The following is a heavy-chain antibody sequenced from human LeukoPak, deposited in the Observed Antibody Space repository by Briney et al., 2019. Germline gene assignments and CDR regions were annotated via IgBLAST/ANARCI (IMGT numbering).Heavy chain of an antibody. J-gene: IGHJ2*01. V-gene: IGHV3-7*01. CDR1: GFTFSSYW. D-gene: IGHD2-2*01. Sequence: GGSLRLSCAASGFTFSSYWMSWVRQAPGKGLEWVANIKQGGSEKYHVDSVKGRFTISRDNAKNSLYLQMNSLRAEDTAVYYCARVEGYCSSTSCRPNYFDLWGRGTLVTVSS. CDR2: IKQGGSEK. CDR3: ARVEGYCSSTSCRPNYFDL.